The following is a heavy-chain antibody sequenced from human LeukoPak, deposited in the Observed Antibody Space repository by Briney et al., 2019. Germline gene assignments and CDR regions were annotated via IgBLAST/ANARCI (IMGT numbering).Heavy chain of an antibody. V-gene: IGHV3-30*18. CDR1: GFTFSSYS. Sequence: GGSLRLSCAASGFTFSSYSMNWVRQAPGKGLEWVAVISYDGSNKYYADSVKGRFTISRDNSKNTLYLQMNSLRAEDTAVYYCAKDDSGIVGATRTLDYWGQGTLVTVSS. CDR3: AKDDSGIVGATRTLDY. J-gene: IGHJ4*02. CDR2: ISYDGSNK. D-gene: IGHD1-26*01.